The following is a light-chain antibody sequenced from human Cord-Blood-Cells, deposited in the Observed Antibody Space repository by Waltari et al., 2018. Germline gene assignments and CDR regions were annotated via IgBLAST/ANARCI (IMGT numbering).Light chain of an antibody. CDR3: QQYNNWPPYS. CDR1: QSVSSN. V-gene: IGKV3-15*01. J-gene: IGKJ2*03. Sequence: EIVMTQSPATLSVSQGERATLSCRASQSVSSNLAWYQQKPGQAPRLLIYGASTRATGIPARCRGSVSGTEFTLTISSLQSEDFAVYYCQQYNNWPPYSLGQGTKREIK. CDR2: GAS.